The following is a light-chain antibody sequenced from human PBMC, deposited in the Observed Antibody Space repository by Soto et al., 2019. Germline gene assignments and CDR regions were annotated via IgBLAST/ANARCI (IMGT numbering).Light chain of an antibody. Sequence: VVTTQSPVCLRVSLGQPSWVCWRSSQSLVYSDGNTYLNWFQQRPGQSPRRLSYKVSNRASGVPDRFSGSGSGTDFTLQISRVEAEDVGLYYCMQKKTFGKGTKVDIK. CDR3: MQKKT. V-gene: IGKV2-30*01. CDR2: KVS. J-gene: IGKJ1*01. CDR1: QSLVYSDGNTY.